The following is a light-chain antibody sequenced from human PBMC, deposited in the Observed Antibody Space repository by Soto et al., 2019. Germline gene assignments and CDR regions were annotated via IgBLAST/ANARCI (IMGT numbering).Light chain of an antibody. J-gene: IGLJ1*01. V-gene: IGLV3-25*02. CDR3: QSSDSSGRYPYV. CDR1: ALPKQY. CDR2: KDN. Sequence: SYELTQPPAVSVSPGQRARITCSGDALPKQYAYWYQQKPGQAPVVVIYKDNERPSGIPERFSGSTSGTTVTLTISGVQAEDEADYFCQSSDSSGRYPYVFGTGTKVTVL.